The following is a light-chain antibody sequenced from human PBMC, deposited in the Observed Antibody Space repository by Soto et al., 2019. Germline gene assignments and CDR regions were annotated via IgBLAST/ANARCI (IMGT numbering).Light chain of an antibody. CDR1: QGISSY. V-gene: IGKV1-9*01. J-gene: IGKJ2*01. Sequence: IQLTQSPSSLSASVGDRVTITCRACQGISSYLAWYQQKPGKAPKLLIYAASTLQSGVPSRFSGSGSGTDFTLTISSLQPEDFATYYCQQLNSYPLMYTFGQGTKLEIK. CDR3: QQLNSYPLMYT. CDR2: AAS.